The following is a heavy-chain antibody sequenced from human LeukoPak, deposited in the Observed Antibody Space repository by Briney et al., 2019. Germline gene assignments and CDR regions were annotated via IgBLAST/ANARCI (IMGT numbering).Heavy chain of an antibody. CDR3: ARKVVASAGSWLDP. CDR1: GGSISSHY. D-gene: IGHD2-15*01. CDR2: IYYSGST. V-gene: IGHV4-59*11. J-gene: IGHJ5*02. Sequence: SETLSLTCTVSGGSISSHYWSWIRQPPGKGLEWIGYIYYSGSTNYNPSLKSRVTISVDTSKNQFSLKLSSVTAADTAVYYCARKVVASAGSWLDPWGQGTLVTVSS.